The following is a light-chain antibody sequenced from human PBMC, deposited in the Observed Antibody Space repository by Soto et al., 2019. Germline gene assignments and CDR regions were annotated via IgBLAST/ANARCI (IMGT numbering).Light chain of an antibody. CDR3: QQYNSYSWT. CDR1: QSISSW. CDR2: KAF. Sequence: DIQMAQSPSTLSASVGDRVTITCRASQSISSWLAWYQQKPGKAPKLLIYKAFSLESGVPSRFSGSGSGTVFTLTISSLQADDLATYYCQQYNSYSWTFGQGTKVDIK. V-gene: IGKV1-5*03. J-gene: IGKJ1*01.